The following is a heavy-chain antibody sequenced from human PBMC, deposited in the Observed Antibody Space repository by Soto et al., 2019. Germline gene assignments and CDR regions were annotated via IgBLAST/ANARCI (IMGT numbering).Heavy chain of an antibody. J-gene: IGHJ1*01. V-gene: IGHV3-7*03. Sequence: EVQLVESGGGLVQPGGSLRLSCAGSGFRFSSSWMSWIRQAPGKGLEWVAHINQGGSQKYYVDSAKGRFTITRDNAKTSLYMQMNNLRADDTATYYCASWADAANEDYFDHWGQGTLVTVSS. D-gene: IGHD1-1*01. CDR3: ASWADAANEDYFDH. CDR2: INQGGSQK. CDR1: GFRFSSSW.